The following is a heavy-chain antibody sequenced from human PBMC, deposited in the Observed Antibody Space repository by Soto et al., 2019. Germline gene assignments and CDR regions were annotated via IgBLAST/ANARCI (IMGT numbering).Heavy chain of an antibody. CDR3: ARGRRNYDY. CDR2: IGSSGFSI. Sequence: QVQLVESGGGLVEPGGSLRLSCAASGFTFTDYYMSWIRQAPGKGLEWVSCIGSSGFSIYYADSVKGRFTISRDNAKNSLYLQMDSLRVEDTAVYYCARGRRNYDYWGQGALVTVSS. V-gene: IGHV3-11*01. D-gene: IGHD1-7*01. J-gene: IGHJ4*02. CDR1: GFTFTDYY.